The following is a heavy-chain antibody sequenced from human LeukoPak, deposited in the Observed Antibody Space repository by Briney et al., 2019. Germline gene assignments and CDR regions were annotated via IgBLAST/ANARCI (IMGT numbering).Heavy chain of an antibody. CDR3: ARDRGDYSGDPGYFDY. CDR1: GDSVSSDTGGYY. J-gene: IGHJ4*02. D-gene: IGHD4-23*01. Sequence: SETLSLTCSVSGDSVSSDTGGYYWTWIRLRPGKGLEWIGNIHSDGTPSYNPSLRGRVSISRDRSKNQFSLRLTSVTAGDTAFYYCARDRGDYSGDPGYFDYWGQGPLVTVSS. CDR2: IHSDGTP. V-gene: IGHV4-31*03.